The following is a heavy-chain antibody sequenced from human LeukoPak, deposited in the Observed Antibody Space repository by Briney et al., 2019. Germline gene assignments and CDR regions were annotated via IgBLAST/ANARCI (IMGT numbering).Heavy chain of an antibody. D-gene: IGHD2-2*01. CDR3: AKDIVVVPAAYDLFDY. J-gene: IGHJ4*02. Sequence: GGSLRLSCAASGFTFSSYGMHWVRQAPGKGLEWVAFIRYDGSNKYYADSVKGRFTISRDNSKNTLYLQMNSLRAEDTAVYYCAKDIVVVPAAYDLFDYWGQGTLVTVSS. V-gene: IGHV3-30*02. CDR2: IRYDGSNK. CDR1: GFTFSSYG.